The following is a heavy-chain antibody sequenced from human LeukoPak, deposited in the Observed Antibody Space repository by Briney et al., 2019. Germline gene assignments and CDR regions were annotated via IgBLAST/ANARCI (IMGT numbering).Heavy chain of an antibody. Sequence: PGGSLRLSCAASGFTVISNYMSWVRQAPGKGLEWVSVIYSGGSTYYADSVKGRFTISRDNSKNTLYLQMNSLRAEDTAVYYCASMYFSQYLQHWGQGTLVTVSS. V-gene: IGHV3-53*01. CDR3: ASMYFSQYLQH. J-gene: IGHJ1*01. CDR2: IYSGGST. D-gene: IGHD2-8*01. CDR1: GFTVISNY.